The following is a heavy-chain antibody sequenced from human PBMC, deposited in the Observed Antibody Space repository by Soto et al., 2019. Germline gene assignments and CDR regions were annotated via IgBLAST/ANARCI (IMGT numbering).Heavy chain of an antibody. Sequence: SVKVACKASGFAITSSSLQLVCQARGQNLEWIGWIVVGSGNTNYAQKFQERVTITRDMSTSTAYMELSSLRSEDTAVYYCAAIFLLDGWCHYGIYVRAQRTTVPVS. J-gene: IGHJ6*02. D-gene: IGHD3-3*02. CDR3: AAIFLLDGWCHYGIYV. CDR1: GFAITSSS. CDR2: IVVGSGNT. V-gene: IGHV1-58*01.